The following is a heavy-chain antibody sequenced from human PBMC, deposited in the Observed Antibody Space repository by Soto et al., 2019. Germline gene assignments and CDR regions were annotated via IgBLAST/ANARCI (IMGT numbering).Heavy chain of an antibody. D-gene: IGHD3-22*01. CDR3: AREWVQYYYDSSDPDASDI. V-gene: IGHV1-18*01. Sequence: QVQLVQSGAEVKKPGASVKVSCKASGYTFTSYGISWVRQAPGHGLEWMGWISAYNGNTNYAQKLQGRVTMTTDTSTSTAYMELRSLRSDDTAVYYCAREWVQYYYDSSDPDASDIWSQGTMLTVSS. J-gene: IGHJ3*02. CDR2: ISAYNGNT. CDR1: GYTFTSYG.